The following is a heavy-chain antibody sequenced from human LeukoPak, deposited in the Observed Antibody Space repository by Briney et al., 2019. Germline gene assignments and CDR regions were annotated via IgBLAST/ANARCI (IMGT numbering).Heavy chain of an antibody. CDR2: IIPVFGTA. D-gene: IGHD3-22*01. CDR3: ARERAHYYDSSGYLYYFDY. J-gene: IGHJ4*02. Sequence: SVKVSCKASGGTFSSYAISWVRQAPGQGLEWMGGIIPVFGTANYAQKFQGRVTITADESTSTAYMELSSLRSEDTAVYYCARERAHYYDSSGYLYYFDYWGQGTLVTVSS. V-gene: IGHV1-69*13. CDR1: GGTFSSYA.